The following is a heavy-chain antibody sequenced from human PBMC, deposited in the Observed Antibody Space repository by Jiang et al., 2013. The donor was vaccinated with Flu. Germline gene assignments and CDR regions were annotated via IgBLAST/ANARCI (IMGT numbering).Heavy chain of an antibody. CDR3: ARVRVTMVRGAHGWFDP. Sequence: SGAEVKKPGASVKVSCKASGYTFTSYGISWVRQAPGQGLEWMGWISAYNGNTNCAQKLQGRVTMTTDTSTSTAYMELRSLRSDDTAVYYCARVRVTMVRGAHGWFDPWGQGTLVTVSS. D-gene: IGHD3-10*01. CDR2: ISAYNGNT. J-gene: IGHJ5*02. CDR1: GYTFTSYG. V-gene: IGHV1-18*01.